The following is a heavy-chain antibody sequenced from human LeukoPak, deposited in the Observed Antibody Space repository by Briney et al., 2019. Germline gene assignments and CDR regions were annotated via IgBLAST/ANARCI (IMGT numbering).Heavy chain of an antibody. D-gene: IGHD5-12*01. J-gene: IGHJ5*02. CDR3: AIPIRYSGYDFHPSGP. CDR1: GFTFSSYA. CDR2: ISGSGGST. Sequence: GGSLRLSCAASGFTFSSYAMSWVRQAPGKGLEWVSAISGSGGSTYYADSVKGRFTISRDNSKNTLYLQMNSLRAEDTAVYYCAIPIRYSGYDFHPSGPWGQGTLVTVSS. V-gene: IGHV3-23*01.